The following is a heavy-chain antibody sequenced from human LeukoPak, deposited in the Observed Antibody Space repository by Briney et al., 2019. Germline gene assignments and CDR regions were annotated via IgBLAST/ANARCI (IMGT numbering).Heavy chain of an antibody. CDR2: ISSSSSTM. J-gene: IGHJ4*02. CDR1: GFTFSTCS. D-gene: IGHD2-15*01. V-gene: IGHV3-48*01. CDR3: ATDRGGYFDL. Sequence: GGSLRLSCAASGFTFSTCSMNWVRQAPGKGLEWVSDISSSSSTMYYADSVKGRFTISRDNAKNSLYLQMNSLRAEDTAVCYCATDRGGYFDLWGQGTLVTVSS.